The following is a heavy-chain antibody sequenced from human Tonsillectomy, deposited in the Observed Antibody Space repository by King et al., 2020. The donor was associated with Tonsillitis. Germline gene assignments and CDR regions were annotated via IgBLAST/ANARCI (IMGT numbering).Heavy chain of an antibody. CDR1: GGSISSSSYY. V-gene: IGHV4-39*07. J-gene: IGHJ5*02. CDR2: IYYSGST. Sequence: QLQESGPGLVKPSETLSLTCTVSGGSISSSSYYWGWIRQPPGKGREWIGSIYYSGSTYYNPSLKSRVTISVDTSKNQFSLKLSSVTAAETAVYYCGRHVGMVLIAAEHGWFDPWGQGTLVTVSS. D-gene: IGHD6-13*01. CDR3: GRHVGMVLIAAEHGWFDP.